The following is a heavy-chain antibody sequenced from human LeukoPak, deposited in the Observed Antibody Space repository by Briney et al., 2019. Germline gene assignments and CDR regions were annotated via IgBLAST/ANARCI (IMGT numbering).Heavy chain of an antibody. J-gene: IGHJ4*02. Sequence: SQTLSLTCTVSGGSISSGGYYWSWIRQHPGKGLEWIGYIYYSGSTSYNPSLMSRVTISVDTSKNQFSLKLNSVTAADTAVYYCARAAQDTALAADYWGQGTLVTVSS. D-gene: IGHD5-18*01. V-gene: IGHV4-31*03. CDR3: ARAAQDTALAADY. CDR1: GGSISSGGYY. CDR2: IYYSGST.